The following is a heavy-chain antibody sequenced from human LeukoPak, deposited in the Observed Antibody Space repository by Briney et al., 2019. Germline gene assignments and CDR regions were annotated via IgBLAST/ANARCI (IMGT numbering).Heavy chain of an antibody. CDR1: GFTFSGYS. J-gene: IGHJ4*02. CDR3: AKDSDYTRSSRGAFDY. Sequence: PGGSLRLSCAASGFTFSGYSMNWVRQAPGKGLEWVSYISKSSSTIYYADSVKGRFTISRDNAKNSLYLQMNSLRTEDTALYYCAKDSDYTRSSRGAFDYWGQGTLVTVSS. CDR2: ISKSSSTI. V-gene: IGHV3-48*01. D-gene: IGHD6-6*01.